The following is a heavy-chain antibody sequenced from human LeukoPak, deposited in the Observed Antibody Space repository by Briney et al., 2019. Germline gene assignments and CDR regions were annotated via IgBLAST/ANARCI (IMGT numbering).Heavy chain of an antibody. CDR1: GFTFNSYW. CDR3: ARPEGNLYYYYYYMDV. J-gene: IGHJ6*03. V-gene: IGHV3-7*01. D-gene: IGHD4-23*01. CDR2: IKQDGSDK. Sequence: GGSLRLSCAASGFTFNSYWVSWVRQAPGKGLEWVANIKQDGSDKYYVDSVKGRFTISRDNAKNSLYLQMNSLRAEDTAVYYCARPEGNLYYYYYYMDVWGKGTTVTVSS.